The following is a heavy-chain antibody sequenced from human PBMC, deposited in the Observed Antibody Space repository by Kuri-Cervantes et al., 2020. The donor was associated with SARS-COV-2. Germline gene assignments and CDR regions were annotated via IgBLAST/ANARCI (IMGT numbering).Heavy chain of an antibody. CDR1: GCTFSSYS. CDR2: VIPIFGKA. J-gene: IGHJ4*02. CDR3: AREGSFSSTSCPSEY. Sequence: SVNVSCKASGCTFSSYSITWVRHAPGQGLEWMGRVIPIFGKANYAQRFQGRVTITADKSTSTAYMELSSLRSEDTAVYYCAREGSFSSTSCPSEYWGQGTLVTVSS. D-gene: IGHD2-2*01. V-gene: IGHV1-69*04.